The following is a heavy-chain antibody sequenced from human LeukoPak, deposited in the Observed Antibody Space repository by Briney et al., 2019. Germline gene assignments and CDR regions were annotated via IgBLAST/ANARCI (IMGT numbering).Heavy chain of an antibody. J-gene: IGHJ4*02. CDR2: ISGSGAST. D-gene: IGHD1-26*01. CDR3: AKDVGKWESLHFFDY. Sequence: GGSLRLSCLTPGFTLSTNAMSWVRQAPGKGLEWTSGISGSGASTYYADSVKGRFTISRDDSRNTLYLRMNSLRGDDTAVYYCAKDVGKWESLHFFDYWGQGTLVTVSS. V-gene: IGHV3-23*01. CDR1: GFTLSTNA.